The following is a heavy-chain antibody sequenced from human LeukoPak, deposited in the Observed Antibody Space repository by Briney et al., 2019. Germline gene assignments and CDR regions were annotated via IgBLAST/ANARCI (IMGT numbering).Heavy chain of an antibody. J-gene: IGHJ4*02. CDR2: VRTTGETT. Sequence: GGSLRLSCVASGFMFSNYDMKWVRQAPGKGLEWISCVRTTGETTYCADSVKGRFSVSRDNAQNSLYLQMSSLRVEDTAVYYCERRGPPDFDYWGQGTLVTVSS. V-gene: IGHV3-48*03. CDR1: GFMFSNYD. CDR3: ERRGPPDFDY.